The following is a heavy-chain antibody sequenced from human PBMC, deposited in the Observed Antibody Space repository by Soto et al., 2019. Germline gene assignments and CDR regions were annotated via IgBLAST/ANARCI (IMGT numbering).Heavy chain of an antibody. J-gene: IGHJ5*02. Sequence: GGSLRLSCAASRFTVGSSYVSWVRQAPGKGLERVSVIYTGDTPYYAGSVKGRFTISRDNSKNTLYLQMNSLRVEDTAVYYCTRDLMDVVPPADDLFDPWGQGILVTVSS. V-gene: IGHV3-53*01. D-gene: IGHD2-2*01. CDR3: TRDLMDVVPPADDLFDP. CDR1: RFTVGSSY. CDR2: IYTGDTP.